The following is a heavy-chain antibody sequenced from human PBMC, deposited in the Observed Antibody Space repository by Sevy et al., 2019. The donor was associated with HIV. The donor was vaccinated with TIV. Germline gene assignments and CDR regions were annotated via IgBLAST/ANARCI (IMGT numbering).Heavy chain of an antibody. CDR1: GFKVSDNY. CDR2: IYAGGST. J-gene: IGHJ3*02. V-gene: IGHV3-53*01. D-gene: IGHD3-22*01. CDR3: TTHASDFDSSGYLERDAFDI. Sequence: GGSLRLSCAASGFKVSDNYMSWVRQAPGKGLEWVSVIYAGGSTYYADSVKGRFTISRDNSKNTLYLQMNSLGAEDTAFYYCTTHASDFDSSGYLERDAFDIWGQGTMVTVSS.